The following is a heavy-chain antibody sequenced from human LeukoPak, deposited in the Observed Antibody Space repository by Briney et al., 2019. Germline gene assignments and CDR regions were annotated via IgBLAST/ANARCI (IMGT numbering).Heavy chain of an antibody. CDR2: MNPNSGNT. CDR3: ARGWYSSSWYDRNYSYGMDV. J-gene: IGHJ6*02. Sequence: ASVKVSCKASGYTFASYDINWVRQATGQGLEWMGWMNPNSGNTGYAQKFQGRVTMTRNTSISTAYMELSSLRSEDTAVYYCARGWYSSSWYDRNYSYGMDVWGQGTTVTVSS. V-gene: IGHV1-8*01. D-gene: IGHD6-13*01. CDR1: GYTFASYD.